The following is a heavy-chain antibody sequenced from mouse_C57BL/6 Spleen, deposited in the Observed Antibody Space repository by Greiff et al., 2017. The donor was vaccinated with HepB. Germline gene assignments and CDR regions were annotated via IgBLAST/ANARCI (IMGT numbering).Heavy chain of an antibody. J-gene: IGHJ4*01. D-gene: IGHD1-1*01. CDR3: ARNPSHYYGSSHYAMDY. CDR2: IWSGGST. CDR1: GFSLTSYG. V-gene: IGHV2-2*01. Sequence: QVQLKQSGPGLVQPSQSLSITCTVSGFSLTSYGVHWVRQPPGKGLEWLGVIWSGGSTDYNAAFISRLSISKDNPKSQVFFQMNSLQADDTAIYYCARNPSHYYGSSHYAMDYWGQGTSVTVSS.